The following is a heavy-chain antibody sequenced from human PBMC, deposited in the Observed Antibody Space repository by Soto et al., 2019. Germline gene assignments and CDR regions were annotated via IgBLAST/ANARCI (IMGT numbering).Heavy chain of an antibody. J-gene: IGHJ4*02. V-gene: IGHV3-7*01. CDR3: ARVFLYYDFWSGYLNDY. CDR1: GFTCSSYW. D-gene: IGHD3-3*01. Sequence: SGRALRVSCAASGFTCSSYWMSWVRQAPGKGLEWVANIKQDGSEKYYVDSVKGRFTISRDNAKNSLYLQMNSLRAEDTAVYYCARVFLYYDFWSGYLNDYWGPGTLVTVSS. CDR2: IKQDGSEK.